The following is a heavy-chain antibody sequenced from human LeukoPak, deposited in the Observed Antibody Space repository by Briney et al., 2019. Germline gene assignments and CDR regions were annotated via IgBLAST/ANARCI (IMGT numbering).Heavy chain of an antibody. Sequence: NSSETLSLTCAVYGGSFSGYYWYWLRQPPGKGLEWIGEINHSGRTNYHPSLKSRVTISIDTSTNQFSLKLSPVTAADTAVYYCARGLTDGTGSFDIWGQGTMVTVSS. J-gene: IGHJ3*02. D-gene: IGHD2-8*02. CDR1: GGSFSGYY. CDR3: ARGLTDGTGSFDI. CDR2: INHSGRT. V-gene: IGHV4-34*01.